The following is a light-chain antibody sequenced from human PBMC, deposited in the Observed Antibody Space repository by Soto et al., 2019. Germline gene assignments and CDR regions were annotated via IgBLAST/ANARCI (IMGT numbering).Light chain of an antibody. CDR2: AAS. CDR3: QQFNSYPFT. CDR1: QGIGNF. V-gene: IGKV1-9*01. J-gene: IGKJ4*01. Sequence: DIQLTQSPSFLSASVGDRVTITCRASQGIGNFLAWYQHTPGKAPNLLISAASTLQSGVPSRFSGSGSGTEFTLTITSLQPEDCATYYCQQFNSYPFTFGGGTKV.